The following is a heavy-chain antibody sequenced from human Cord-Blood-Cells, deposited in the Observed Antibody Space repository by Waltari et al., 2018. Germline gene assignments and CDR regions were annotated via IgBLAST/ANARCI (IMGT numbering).Heavy chain of an antibody. Sequence: QVQLVESGGGVVQPGRSLRRSCAASGFPFSRYAMPWVRQAPGKGLEWVAVISYDGSNKYYADSVKGRFTISRDNSKNTLYLQMNSLRAEDTAVYYCARGDGDLDYWGQGTLVTVSS. J-gene: IGHJ4*02. CDR2: ISYDGSNK. V-gene: IGHV3-30*04. D-gene: IGHD7-27*01. CDR1: GFPFSRYA. CDR3: ARGDGDLDY.